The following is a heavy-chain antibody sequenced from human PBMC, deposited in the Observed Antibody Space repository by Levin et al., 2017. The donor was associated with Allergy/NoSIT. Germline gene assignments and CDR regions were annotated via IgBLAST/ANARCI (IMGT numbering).Heavy chain of an antibody. D-gene: IGHD4-23*01. CDR2: IYPSDSDT. V-gene: IGHV5-51*01. CDR3: ARRGKDSYYYYMDG. CDR1: GYRFTSYW. J-gene: IGHJ6*03. Sequence: LGESLKISCQGSGYRFTSYWIGWVRQMPGKGLEWMVIIYPSDSDTRYSPSFQGLVTIPPDKSIGTAYLPCSSLKASDTAIYYCARRGKDSYYYYMDGWGKGTTVTVSS.